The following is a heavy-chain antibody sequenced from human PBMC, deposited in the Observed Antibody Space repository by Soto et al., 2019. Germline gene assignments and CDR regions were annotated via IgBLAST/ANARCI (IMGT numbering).Heavy chain of an antibody. CDR1: GYSFTSYW. Sequence: PGESLKISCKGSGYSFTSYWIGWVRQMPGKGLEWMGIIYPGDSDTRYSPSFQGQVTISADKSISTAYLQWSSLKASDTAMYYCARQIVVVPAASPMVLVAPTAFDICGQGPMVTVSS. CDR2: IYPGDSDT. D-gene: IGHD2-2*01. J-gene: IGHJ3*02. CDR3: ARQIVVVPAASPMVLVAPTAFDI. V-gene: IGHV5-51*01.